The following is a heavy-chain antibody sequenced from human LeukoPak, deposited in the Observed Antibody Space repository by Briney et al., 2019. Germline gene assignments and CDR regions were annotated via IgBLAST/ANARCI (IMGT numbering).Heavy chain of an antibody. V-gene: IGHV3-49*04. J-gene: IGHJ6*03. Sequence: GGSLRLSCRASGFIFGDYAMSWVRQAPGKGLEWVGFIRSKAYGGTTEYAASVKGRFTISRDDSKSIVYLQMNSLKTEDTAVYYCTRDQPVGYSRDMDVWGKGTTVTISS. CDR2: IRSKAYGGTT. D-gene: IGHD6-13*01. CDR3: TRDQPVGYSRDMDV. CDR1: GFIFGDYA.